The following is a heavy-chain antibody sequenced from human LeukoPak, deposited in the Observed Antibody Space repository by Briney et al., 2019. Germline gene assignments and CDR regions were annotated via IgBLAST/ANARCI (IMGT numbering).Heavy chain of an antibody. CDR3: ARLPYCGGDCYPNWFDP. CDR1: GYSFPSYW. J-gene: IGHJ5*02. CDR2: IYLGDSDT. D-gene: IGHD2-21*02. V-gene: IGHV5-51*01. Sequence: GESLKISCKGSGYSFPSYWIGWVRQMPGKGLECMGVIYLGDSDTRYSPSFQGQVTISADKSISTACLQWSSLKASDTAMYYCARLPYCGGDCYPNWFDPWGQGTLVTVSS.